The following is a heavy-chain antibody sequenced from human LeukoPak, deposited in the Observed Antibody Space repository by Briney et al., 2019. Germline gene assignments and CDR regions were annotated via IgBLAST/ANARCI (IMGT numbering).Heavy chain of an antibody. Sequence: PGGSLRLSCAASGFTFSNYWMHWVRQAPGKGLVWVSRINSDGSGTSYADSVKGRFTISRDNAKNTLYLQMNSLRAEDTAVYYCARGGGYNWNDIYASDIWGQGTMVTVSS. V-gene: IGHV3-74*01. CDR3: ARGGGYNWNDIYASDI. CDR1: GFTFSNYW. CDR2: INSDGSGT. D-gene: IGHD1-1*01. J-gene: IGHJ3*02.